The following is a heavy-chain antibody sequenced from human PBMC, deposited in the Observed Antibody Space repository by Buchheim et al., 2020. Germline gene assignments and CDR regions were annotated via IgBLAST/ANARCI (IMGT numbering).Heavy chain of an antibody. Sequence: EVQLVESGGDLVQPGGSLKLSCAASGFTFSDSAMHWVRQASGKGPEWVGHIRSKANSYATAYAASLKGRVTISRDDSKNTAYLQMNSLKIEDTAVYYCSRRPYDGINSYYYGMDVWGQGTT. V-gene: IGHV3-73*01. CDR3: SRRPYDGINSYYYGMDV. D-gene: IGHD3-22*01. CDR2: IRSKANSYAT. J-gene: IGHJ6*02. CDR1: GFTFSDSA.